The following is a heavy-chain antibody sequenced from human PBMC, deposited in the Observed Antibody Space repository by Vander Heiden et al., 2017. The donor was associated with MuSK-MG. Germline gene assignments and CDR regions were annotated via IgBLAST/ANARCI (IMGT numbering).Heavy chain of an antibody. CDR1: GGSFSGYY. Sequence: QVQLQQWGAGLLKPSETLSPTCAVYGGSFSGYYWRWIRQPPGQGLEWIGEINHSGSTNYDPSLKSRVTISVDTSKNQFSLKLSSVTAADTAVYYCARGRQGARGSGSLIGVWGQGTLVTVSS. D-gene: IGHD3-10*01. CDR3: ARGRQGARGSGSLIGV. J-gene: IGHJ4*02. CDR2: INHSGST. V-gene: IGHV4-34*01.